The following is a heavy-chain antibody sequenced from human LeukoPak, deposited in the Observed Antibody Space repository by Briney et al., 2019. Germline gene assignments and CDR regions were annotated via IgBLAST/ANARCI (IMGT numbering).Heavy chain of an antibody. CDR2: ISGSGGST. D-gene: IGHD3-22*01. Sequence: GGSLRLSCAASGFTFSDSTMYWVRQAPGKGLEWVSAISGSGGSTYYADSVKGRFTISRDNSKNTLYLQMNSLRAEDTAVYYCAKDLVITYYYDSSGYSFDYWGQGTLVTVSS. CDR3: AKDLVITYYYDSSGYSFDY. J-gene: IGHJ4*02. V-gene: IGHV3-23*01. CDR1: GFTFSDST.